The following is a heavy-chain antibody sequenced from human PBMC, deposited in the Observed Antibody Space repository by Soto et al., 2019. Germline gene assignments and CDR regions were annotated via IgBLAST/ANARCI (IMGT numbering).Heavy chain of an antibody. J-gene: IGHJ4*02. CDR2: VIPIFGTS. Sequence: SVKVSCKASGGTFSSYAISWVRQAAGQVLEWMGGVIPIFGTSNYAQKFQGRVRIRRDESTSTAYMELRGLRSEDTAVYYCAILGTYYFDNSDNYFYFWGQGTLVPVSS. V-gene: IGHV1-69*05. D-gene: IGHD3-22*01. CDR1: GGTFSSYA. CDR3: AILGTYYFDNSDNYFYF.